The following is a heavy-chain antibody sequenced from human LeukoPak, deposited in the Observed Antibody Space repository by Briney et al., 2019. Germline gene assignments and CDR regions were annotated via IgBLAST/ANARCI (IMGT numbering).Heavy chain of an antibody. V-gene: IGHV4-34*01. J-gene: IGHJ4*02. D-gene: IGHD3-10*01. CDR3: ARWMVRGVIVYFDY. CDR1: SVSFSGYY. CDR2: INHSGST. Sequence: PSETLSLTCAVYSVSFSGYYWSWIRQPPGKGLEWIGEINHSGSTNYNPSLKSRVTISVDTSKNQFSLKLSSVTAADTAVYYCARWMVRGVIVYFDYWGQGTLVTVSS.